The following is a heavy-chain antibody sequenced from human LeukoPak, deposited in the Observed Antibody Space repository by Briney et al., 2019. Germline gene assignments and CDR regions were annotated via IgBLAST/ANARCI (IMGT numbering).Heavy chain of an antibody. Sequence: GESLKISCKGSGYNFTNYWIGWVRQMPGKGLEWMGIIYPGDSDTTYSPSFQGQVTISADKSISTAYLQWSSLKASDTAMYYCARSESSFSRYYYMDVWGKGTTVTVSS. J-gene: IGHJ6*03. CDR2: IYPGDSDT. D-gene: IGHD1-26*01. V-gene: IGHV5-51*01. CDR3: ARSESSFSRYYYMDV. CDR1: GYNFTNYW.